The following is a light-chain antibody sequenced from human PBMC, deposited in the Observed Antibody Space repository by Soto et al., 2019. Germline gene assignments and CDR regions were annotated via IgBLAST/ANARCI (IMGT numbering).Light chain of an antibody. CDR2: RND. V-gene: IGLV1-47*01. CDR1: SSNMGRNY. CDR3: AVWDNSLNGVA. J-gene: IGLJ2*01. Sequence: QSVLTQPPSVSGAPGQRVTISCTGSSSNMGRNYVYWYQQVPGTAPKLLMYRNDVRPSGVPDRFTGSKSGTSASLAISGLRSEDEADYYCAVWDNSLNGVAFGGGTKLTVL.